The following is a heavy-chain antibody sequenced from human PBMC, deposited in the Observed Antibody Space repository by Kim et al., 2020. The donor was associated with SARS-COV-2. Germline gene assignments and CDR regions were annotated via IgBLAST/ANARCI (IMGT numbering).Heavy chain of an antibody. V-gene: IGHV1-69*02. CDR2: IIPILGIA. CDR3: ARSAAGTNMARWVRYYGMDV. CDR1: GGTFSSYT. D-gene: IGHD6-13*01. Sequence: SVKVSCKASGGTFSSYTISWVRQAPGQGLEWMGRIIPILGIANYAQKFQGRVTITADKSTSTAYMELSSLRSEDTAVYYCARSAAGTNMARWVRYYGMDVWGQGTTVTVSS. J-gene: IGHJ6*02.